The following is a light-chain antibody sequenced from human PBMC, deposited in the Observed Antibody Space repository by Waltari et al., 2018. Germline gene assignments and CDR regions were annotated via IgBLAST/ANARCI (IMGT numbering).Light chain of an antibody. CDR2: RNN. J-gene: IGLJ3*02. CDR3: AAWDDRLSGPV. CDR1: SSNIGINF. V-gene: IGLV1-47*01. Sequence: QSVLTQPPSASGTPGQSVTISCSGSSSNIGINFVSWYQQFPGTAPKRLIYRNNQRPQGVPARFSCCKSGTSASLAISGLRSEDEADDYCAAWDDRLSGPVFGGGTELTVL.